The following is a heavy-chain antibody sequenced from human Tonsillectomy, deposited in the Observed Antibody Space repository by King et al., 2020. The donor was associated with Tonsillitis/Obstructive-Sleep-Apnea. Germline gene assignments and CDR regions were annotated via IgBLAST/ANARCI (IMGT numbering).Heavy chain of an antibody. CDR2: ILSNGVNT. J-gene: IGHJ6*03. V-gene: IGHV3-64*07. D-gene: IGHD6-13*01. CDR1: GFAFSTYA. Sequence: VQLVESGGGLVQPGGSLRLSCAASGFAFSTYAMHCVRQAPGKGLEYVSAILSNGVNTYYADSVKGRFTISRENSKNTLYLQMGSLRAEDMAVYYCAGAAGTADYYDYMDVWGKGTTVTVSS. CDR3: AGAAGTADYYDYMDV.